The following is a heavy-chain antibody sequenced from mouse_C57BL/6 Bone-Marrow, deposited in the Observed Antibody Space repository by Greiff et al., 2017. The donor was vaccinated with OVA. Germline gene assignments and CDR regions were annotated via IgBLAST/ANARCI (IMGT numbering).Heavy chain of an antibody. V-gene: IGHV1-54*01. J-gene: IGHJ2*01. Sequence: VQLQQSGAELVRPGASVKVSCKASGYAFTSYLIEWVKQRPGQGLEWIGVIFPGGGGTNYNEKFKGKATLTADKSSSTAYMQISSLTSEDSAVYYCASCSNTVVYFDYWGQGTTLTVSS. CDR3: ASCSNTVVYFDY. D-gene: IGHD1-1*01. CDR1: GYAFTSYL. CDR2: IFPGGGGT.